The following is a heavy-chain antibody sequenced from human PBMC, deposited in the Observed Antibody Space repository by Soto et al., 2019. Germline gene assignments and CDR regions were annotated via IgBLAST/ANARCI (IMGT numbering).Heavy chain of an antibody. CDR1: GGTFSSYA. Sequence: QVQLVQSGAEVKKPGSSVKVSCKASGGTFSSYAISWVRQAPGQGLEWMGGIIPNFGTANYAQKFQGRVTITADEATSTGYMGLSSLRTEDTAVYYCAGGDTAMDDFDYWGQGTLVTVSS. CDR3: AGGDTAMDDFDY. CDR2: IIPNFGTA. V-gene: IGHV1-69*01. J-gene: IGHJ4*02. D-gene: IGHD5-18*01.